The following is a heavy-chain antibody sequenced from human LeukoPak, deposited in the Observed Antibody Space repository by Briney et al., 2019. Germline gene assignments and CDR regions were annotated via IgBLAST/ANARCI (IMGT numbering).Heavy chain of an antibody. CDR3: AKDRGESSYYGMDV. D-gene: IGHD1-26*01. Sequence: PGGSLRLSCAASGFTFDDYAMHWVRQAPGKGLEWVSGISWNSGSIGYADSVKGRFTISRDNAKNSLYLQMNSLRAEDTALYYCAKDRGESSYYGMDVWGQGTTVTVSS. J-gene: IGHJ6*02. CDR2: ISWNSGSI. CDR1: GFTFDDYA. V-gene: IGHV3-9*01.